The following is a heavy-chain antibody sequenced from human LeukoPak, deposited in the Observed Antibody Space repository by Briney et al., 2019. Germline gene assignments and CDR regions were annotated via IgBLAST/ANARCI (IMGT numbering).Heavy chain of an antibody. CDR1: GFTFSSYW. J-gene: IGHJ4*02. CDR3: ARVGYYDSSGYY. V-gene: IGHV3-7*01. Sequence: GGSLRLSCVASGFTFSSYWMSWVRQAPGKGLEWVANIKQDGSEKYYVDSVKGRFTISRDNAKNSLYLQMNSLRAEDTAVYYCARVGYYDSSGYYWGQGTLVTVSS. CDR2: IKQDGSEK. D-gene: IGHD3-22*01.